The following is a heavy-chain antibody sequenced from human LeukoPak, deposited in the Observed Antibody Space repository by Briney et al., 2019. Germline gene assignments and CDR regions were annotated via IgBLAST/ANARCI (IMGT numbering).Heavy chain of an antibody. D-gene: IGHD4-11*01. CDR2: VSGSGDNT. CDR3: ARGRLPKYYFDS. CDR1: GFTFSTYA. Sequence: GGSLRLSCAASGFTFSTYAISWVRQAPGKGLEWVSGVSGSGDNTYYADSVKGRFTVSRDNSKSTVYLQMNSLRVDGTAVYYCARGRLPKYYFDSWGQGTLVTVSS. V-gene: IGHV3-23*01. J-gene: IGHJ4*02.